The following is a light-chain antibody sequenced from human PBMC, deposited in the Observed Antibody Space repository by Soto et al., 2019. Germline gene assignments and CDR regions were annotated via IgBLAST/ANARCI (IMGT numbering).Light chain of an antibody. CDR3: QQYHNYFLT. CDR1: QSINSN. J-gene: IGKJ4*01. Sequence: DIVLTQSPATLSVSPGERVTLSCRASQSINSNLAWYQQKPGQAPRLLIYGTSTRATGVPAGFSGSGSGTELTLTISSLQSEDFAIYYCQQYHNYFLTFGGGTQVDI. V-gene: IGKV3-15*01. CDR2: GTS.